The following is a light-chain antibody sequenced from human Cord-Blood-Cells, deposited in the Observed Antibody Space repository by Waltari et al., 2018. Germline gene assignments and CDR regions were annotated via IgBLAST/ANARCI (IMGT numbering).Light chain of an antibody. Sequence: QSALTQPASVSGPPRQSIPISCTGTSSDVGSYNLVSWYQQHPGKAPKLMIYEGSKRPSGVSNRFSGSKSGNTASLTISGLQAEDEADYYCCSYAGSSTFVVFGGGTKLTVL. J-gene: IGLJ2*01. V-gene: IGLV2-23*03. CDR3: CSYAGSSTFVV. CDR1: SSDVGSYNL. CDR2: EGS.